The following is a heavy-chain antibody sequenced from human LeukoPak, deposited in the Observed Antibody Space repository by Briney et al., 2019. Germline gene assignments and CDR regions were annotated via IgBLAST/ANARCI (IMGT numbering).Heavy chain of an antibody. D-gene: IGHD6-13*01. CDR1: GGSFSGYY. CDR3: ARGAAAGTRRTYYYYYYMDV. CDR2: INHSGSA. V-gene: IGHV4-34*01. J-gene: IGHJ6*03. Sequence: PSETLSLTCAVYGGSFSGYYWSWIRQPPGKGLEWIGEINHSGSANYNPSLKSRVTISVDTSKNQFSLKLSSVTAADTAVYYCARGAAAGTRRTYYYYYYMDVWGKGTTVTVSS.